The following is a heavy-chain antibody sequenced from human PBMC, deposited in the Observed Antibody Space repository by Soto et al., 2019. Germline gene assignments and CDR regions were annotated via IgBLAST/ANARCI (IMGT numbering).Heavy chain of an antibody. Sequence: EVQLLESGGGLVQPGGSLRLSCAASGFTFSSYAMSWVRQAPGKGLEWVSAISGSAGSTNYADSVKGRFTISRDNSKNTLYLKMNSLRAEDTAVFYCTKDLWPYLPAGGEFDSWGQGTLVTVSS. D-gene: IGHD3-16*01. CDR3: TKDLWPYLPAGGEFDS. J-gene: IGHJ4*02. CDR1: GFTFSSYA. V-gene: IGHV3-23*01. CDR2: ISGSAGST.